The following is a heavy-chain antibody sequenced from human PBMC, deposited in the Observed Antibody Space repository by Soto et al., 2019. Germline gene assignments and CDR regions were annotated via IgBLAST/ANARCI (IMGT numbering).Heavy chain of an antibody. D-gene: IGHD3-9*01. Sequence: QVQLQESGPGLVKPSGTLSLTCAVSSGSISNNKWWGWVRQPPGKGLEWIGEIFHSGSTNYNPSLKSRVTISVDKSKNQFSLKLSSVTAADTAVYYCATYYDILTGYTFDSWGQGTLVTVSS. CDR1: SGSISNNKW. CDR2: IFHSGST. CDR3: ATYYDILTGYTFDS. J-gene: IGHJ4*02. V-gene: IGHV4-4*02.